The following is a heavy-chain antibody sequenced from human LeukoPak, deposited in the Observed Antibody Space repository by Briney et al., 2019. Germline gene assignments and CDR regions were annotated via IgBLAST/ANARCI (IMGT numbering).Heavy chain of an antibody. D-gene: IGHD3-10*01. Sequence: QTGGSLRLSCAASGFTFSSYAMSWVRQAPGKGLEWVSAISGSGGSTYYADSVKGRFAVSRDNSGNTLYLQMNSLRGEDTAVYYCAKVGPGSDYHYGMDVWGQGTTVTVSS. V-gene: IGHV3-23*01. J-gene: IGHJ6*02. CDR3: AKVGPGSDYHYGMDV. CDR2: ISGSGGST. CDR1: GFTFSSYA.